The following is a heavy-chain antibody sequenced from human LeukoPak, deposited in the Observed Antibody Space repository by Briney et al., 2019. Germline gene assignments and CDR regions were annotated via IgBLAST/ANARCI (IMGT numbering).Heavy chain of an antibody. J-gene: IGHJ4*02. Sequence: GGSLRLSCAASGFSLTAYHMGWVRQAPGKGLGWVANINPGGSVKYYVDSVKGRFTISRDNAKNSLYLQMNSLTVEDTAVYYCPSGESGWNIWGQGALATVSS. D-gene: IGHD1/OR15-1a*01. V-gene: IGHV3-7*01. CDR1: GFSLTAYH. CDR3: PSGESGWNI. CDR2: INPGGSVK.